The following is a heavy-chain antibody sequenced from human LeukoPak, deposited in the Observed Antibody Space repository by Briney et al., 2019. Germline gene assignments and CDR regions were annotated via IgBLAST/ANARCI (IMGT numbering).Heavy chain of an antibody. CDR1: GFTVSSNY. D-gene: IGHD6-13*01. CDR3: AREGASSSFGY. V-gene: IGHV3-53*01. CDR2: LYSGGNT. Sequence: GGSLRLSCVVSGFTVSSNYMSWVRQPQGKGLEWVSVLYSGGNTYHADSVKGRFTISRDSSKNTLYLQMNSLRAEDTAVYYCAREGASSSFGYWGQGTLVTVSS. J-gene: IGHJ4*02.